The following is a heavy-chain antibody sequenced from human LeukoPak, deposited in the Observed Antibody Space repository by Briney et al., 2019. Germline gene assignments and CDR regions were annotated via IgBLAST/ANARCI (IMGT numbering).Heavy chain of an antibody. V-gene: IGHV1-18*01. Sequence: GASVKVSCKPSGYTFTSYGISWVRQAPGQGLEWMGWITAFNGNTDYAQKFRGRVTMTTDTPTSTAYMELRSLRSDDTAVYYCARDSYDSSGSYFFLKLFDYWGQGTLVTVSS. J-gene: IGHJ4*02. CDR3: ARDSYDSSGSYFFLKLFDY. D-gene: IGHD3-22*01. CDR2: ITAFNGNT. CDR1: GYTFTSYG.